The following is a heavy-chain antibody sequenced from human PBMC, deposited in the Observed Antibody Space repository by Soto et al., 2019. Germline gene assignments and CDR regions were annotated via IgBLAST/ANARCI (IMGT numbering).Heavy chain of an antibody. V-gene: IGHV1-69*08. J-gene: IGHJ4*02. CDR1: GGTFSSYT. CDR3: AREENRDFWSGQYFDY. D-gene: IGHD3-3*01. CDR2: IIPILGIA. Sequence: QVQLVQSGAEVKKPGSSVKVSCTASGGTFSSYTISWVRQAPGQGLEWMGRIIPILGIANYAQKFQGRVTITADKSTSTAYMELSSLRSEDTAVYYWAREENRDFWSGQYFDYWGQGTLVTVSS.